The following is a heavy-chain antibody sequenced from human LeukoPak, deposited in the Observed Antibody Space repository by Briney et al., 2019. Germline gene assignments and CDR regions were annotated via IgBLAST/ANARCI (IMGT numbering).Heavy chain of an antibody. CDR1: GFTFSDYY. Sequence: GGSXXXSCAASGFTFSDYYXSWIRQAPGKXXEWVSYISSSGSTIHYADSVKGRFTISRDNAKNSLYLQMNSLRAEDTAVYYCAREPGTTYIFDYWGQGTLVTVSS. CDR3: AREPGTTYIFDY. CDR2: ISSSGSTI. V-gene: IGHV3-11*04. J-gene: IGHJ4*02. D-gene: IGHD1-1*01.